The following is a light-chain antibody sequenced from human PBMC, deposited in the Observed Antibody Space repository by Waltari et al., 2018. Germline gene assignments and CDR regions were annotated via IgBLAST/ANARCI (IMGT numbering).Light chain of an antibody. CDR2: TAS. J-gene: IGKJ1*01. CDR3: QQLNSFPWT. Sequence: DIHLTQSPSFLSASIGDRVTITCRASQGIGSYLAWYQQKPGKAPKPLIYTASTLQSGVPSRFSGSGSGTEFTLTISSLQPEDFATYYCQQLNSFPWTFGQGTKVEIK. CDR1: QGIGSY. V-gene: IGKV1-9*01.